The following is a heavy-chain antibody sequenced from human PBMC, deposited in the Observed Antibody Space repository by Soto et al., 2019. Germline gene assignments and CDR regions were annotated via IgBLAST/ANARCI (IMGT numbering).Heavy chain of an antibody. CDR1: GFTFSDYY. CDR3: ARYYDILTGYYNEENAFDI. J-gene: IGHJ3*02. CDR2: ISSSGSTI. Sequence: GGSLRLSCAASGFTFSDYYMSWIRQAPGKGLEWVSYISSSGSTIYYADSVKGRFTISRDNAKNSLYLQMNSLKAEDTAVNDGARYYDILTGYYNEENAFDIWGQGTMVTVSS. V-gene: IGHV3-11*01. D-gene: IGHD3-9*01.